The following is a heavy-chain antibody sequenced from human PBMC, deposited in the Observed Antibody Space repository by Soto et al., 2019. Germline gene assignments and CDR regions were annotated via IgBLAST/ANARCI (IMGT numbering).Heavy chain of an antibody. CDR2: ISPGSRYP. V-gene: IGHV3-11*06. Sequence: GGSLRLSCASSGFTFSDYYMSWIRQAPGKGLEWLSYISPGSRYPAYADSVKGRFTISRDDARRSLSLQMNSLTVDDTAIYYCVRGGGGGLFDPWGQGSMVTVSS. J-gene: IGHJ5*01. CDR3: VRGGGGGLFDP. CDR1: GFTFSDYY. D-gene: IGHD2-15*01.